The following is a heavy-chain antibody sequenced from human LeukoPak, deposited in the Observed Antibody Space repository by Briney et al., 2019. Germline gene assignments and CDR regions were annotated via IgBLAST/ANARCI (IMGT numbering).Heavy chain of an antibody. CDR1: GGSISSSNW. D-gene: IGHD1-26*01. CDR3: ASARSGSYYFLRLGGLYYFDY. Sequence: KTSGTLSLTCAVSGGSISSSNWWSWVRQPPGKGLEWIGEIYHSGSTNYNPSLKSRVTISVDKSKNQFSLKLSSVTAADRAVYYCASARSGSYYFLRLGGLYYFDYWGQGTLVTVSS. CDR2: IYHSGST. V-gene: IGHV4-4*02. J-gene: IGHJ4*02.